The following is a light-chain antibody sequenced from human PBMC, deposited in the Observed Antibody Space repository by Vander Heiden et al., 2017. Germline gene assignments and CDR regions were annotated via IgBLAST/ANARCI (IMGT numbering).Light chain of an antibody. J-gene: IGLJ2*01. CDR3: ASWDESLSGVV. CDR1: RSNIATNY. V-gene: IGLV1-47*01. Sequence: QSVLTQPPSAPGTPGQRGSISCSGSRSNIATNYVYWYQQLPGTAPKLLIYMSSQRPSGVPDRFSGSKSGTSASLAISGLRSEDEADYYCASWDESLSGVVFGGGTKLTVL. CDR2: MSS.